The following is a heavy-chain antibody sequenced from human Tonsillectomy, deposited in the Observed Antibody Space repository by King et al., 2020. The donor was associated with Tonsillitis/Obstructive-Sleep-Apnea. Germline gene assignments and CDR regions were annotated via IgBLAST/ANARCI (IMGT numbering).Heavy chain of an antibody. CDR2: ISSSNSYI. J-gene: IGHJ4*02. V-gene: IGHV3-21*01. D-gene: IGHD6-13*01. Sequence: VQLVESGGGQVKPGGSLRLSCAASGFTFSSYSMNWVRQAPGKGLEWVSSISSSNSYIFYADSVKARFTISRDDAKNSLYLQMNSLRAEDTAVYYCARLPLSSSPYFDNWGQGTLVTVSS. CDR3: ARLPLSSSPYFDN. CDR1: GFTFSSYS.